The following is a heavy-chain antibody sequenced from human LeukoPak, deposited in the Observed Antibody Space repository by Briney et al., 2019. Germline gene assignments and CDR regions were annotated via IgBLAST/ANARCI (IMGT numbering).Heavy chain of an antibody. V-gene: IGHV4-4*02. J-gene: IGHJ4*02. D-gene: IGHD7-27*01. Sequence: SGTLSLTCTVSGGSISTNPYWCTWVRQPPGKGLEWIGEISHRGSTKYNPSLRSRVTISADESKNQFSLTFSSVTAADTAVYFCARAPPWALDYWGPGNMATVSS. CDR1: GGSISTNPYW. CDR3: ARAPPWALDY. CDR2: ISHRGST.